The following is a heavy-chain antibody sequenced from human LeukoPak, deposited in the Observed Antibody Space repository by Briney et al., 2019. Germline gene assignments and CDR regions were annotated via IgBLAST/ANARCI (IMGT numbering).Heavy chain of an antibody. D-gene: IGHD4-17*01. CDR2: ISSSSSTI. CDR3: ATDYYGDYSFQH. V-gene: IGHV3-48*01. CDR1: GFSFSIYS. Sequence: TGGSLRLSCAASGFSFSIYSINWVRQAPGKGLEWVSYISSSSSTIYYADSVKGRFTISGDNAKNSLYLQMNSLRAEDTAVYYCATDYYGDYSFQHWGQGTLVIVSS. J-gene: IGHJ1*01.